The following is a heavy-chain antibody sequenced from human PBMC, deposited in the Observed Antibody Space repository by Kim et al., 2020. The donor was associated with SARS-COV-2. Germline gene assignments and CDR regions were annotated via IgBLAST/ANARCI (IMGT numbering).Heavy chain of an antibody. J-gene: IGHJ2*01. CDR3: ARRKSGYVWYFDL. Sequence: YSPSFQGQVTISADKSISTAYLQWSSLKASDTAMYYCARRKSGYVWYFDLWGRGTLVTVSS. V-gene: IGHV5-51*01. D-gene: IGHD5-12*01.